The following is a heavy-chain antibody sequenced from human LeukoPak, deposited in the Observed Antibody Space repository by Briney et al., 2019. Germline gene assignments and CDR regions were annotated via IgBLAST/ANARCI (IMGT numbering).Heavy chain of an antibody. CDR2: MWYDGSNK. D-gene: IGHD6-13*01. CDR1: GFTFSSYG. V-gene: IGHV3-33*01. J-gene: IGHJ4*02. Sequence: GGSLRLSCAASGFTFSSYGMHWVRQAPGKGLEWVAVMWYDGSNKYYADSVKGRFTISRDNSKNTLYLQMNSLRAEDTAVYYCARDSGSYSSSWYVFDYWGQGTLVTVSS. CDR3: ARDSGSYSSSWYVFDY.